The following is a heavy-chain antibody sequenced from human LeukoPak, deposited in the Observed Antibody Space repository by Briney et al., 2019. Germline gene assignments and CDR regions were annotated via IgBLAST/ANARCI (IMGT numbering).Heavy chain of an antibody. D-gene: IGHD1-7*01. Sequence: ASVKVSFTASGGTFIGNSITWVRQAPGQGLEWMGRFIPILNTTNYTQDFQGRVTLTADKSTSTAYMELMSLGSEDTAVYYCARETRDSNWNSVAYLDHWGQGTLVTVSS. CDR1: GGTFIGNS. CDR2: FIPILNTT. J-gene: IGHJ4*02. CDR3: ARETRDSNWNSVAYLDH. V-gene: IGHV1-69*06.